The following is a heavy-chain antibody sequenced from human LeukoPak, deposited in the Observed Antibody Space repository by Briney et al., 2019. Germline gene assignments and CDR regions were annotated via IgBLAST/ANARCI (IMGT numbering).Heavy chain of an antibody. D-gene: IGHD1-26*01. V-gene: IGHV3-33*01. CDR2: MWYDGSKE. Sequence: GGSLRLSCAASGFTLSSHGMHGVRQAPGKGREWVAGMWYDGSKEDYADSVKGRFPISRDMSKNTLNLQMNSLRVEDTAMFYCARDLSFGSLDFRGQGTLVTVSS. CDR1: GFTLSSHG. CDR3: ARDLSFGSLDF. J-gene: IGHJ4*02.